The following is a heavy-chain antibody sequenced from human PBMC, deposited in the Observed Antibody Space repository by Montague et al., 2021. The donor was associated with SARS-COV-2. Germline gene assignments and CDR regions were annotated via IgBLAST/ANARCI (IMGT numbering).Heavy chain of an antibody. Sequence: SETLSLTCTVSGASIRDYYWSWIRQPPGERLEWIGYIYESGSTKSNPSLTSRLIMSVDTSGNQFSLTLSSVTTADTAVYYCARDRGLSGFYGYDPLYFYGMDVWGQGTTVIVSS. D-gene: IGHD5-12*01. CDR2: IYESGST. CDR3: ARDRGLSGFYGYDPLYFYGMDV. CDR1: GASIRDYY. V-gene: IGHV4-59*01. J-gene: IGHJ6*02.